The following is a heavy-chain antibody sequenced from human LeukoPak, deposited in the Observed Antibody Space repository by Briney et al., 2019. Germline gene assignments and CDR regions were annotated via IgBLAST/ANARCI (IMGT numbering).Heavy chain of an antibody. CDR1: GFTFNNYA. D-gene: IGHD5-18*01. V-gene: IGHV3-23*01. CDR2: INGGGSS. CDR3: AKGQGYNYGHSIDY. J-gene: IGHJ4*02. Sequence: PGGSLRLSCAASGFTFNNYAMTWVRQAPGKGLEWVSVINGGGSSYYADSVKGRFTVSRDNSKNTLYLQMNSLRDEDTAVYYCAKGQGYNYGHSIDYWGQGTLVTVSS.